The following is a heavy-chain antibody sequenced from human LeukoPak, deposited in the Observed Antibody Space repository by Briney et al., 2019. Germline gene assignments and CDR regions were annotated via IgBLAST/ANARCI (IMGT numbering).Heavy chain of an antibody. J-gene: IGHJ6*04. CDR3: ARAPPRYYYNGMDV. D-gene: IGHD1-14*01. V-gene: IGHV3-13*05. CDR2: IGTAGDP. CDR1: GFTFSTYD. Sequence: GGSLRLSCAASGFTFSTYDMHWVRQATGEGLEWVSGIGTAGDPYYADSVKGRFTISRENAKNSLDLQMNSLRAGDTAVYYCARAPPRYYYNGMDVWGKGTTVTVS.